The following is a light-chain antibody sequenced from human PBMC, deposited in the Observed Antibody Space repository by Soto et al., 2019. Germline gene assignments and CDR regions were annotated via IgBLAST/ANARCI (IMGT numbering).Light chain of an antibody. CDR3: QQSYRRPYT. J-gene: IGKJ2*01. CDR1: QSINIY. Sequence: DSVTVTCRASQSINIYLNWYQQKPGKAPTLLIYGASIFQSGVPSRFNGVGSRTDFTLNISSLQPEDFATYYCQQSYRRPYTFGQGTKLEIK. CDR2: GAS. V-gene: IGKV1-39*01.